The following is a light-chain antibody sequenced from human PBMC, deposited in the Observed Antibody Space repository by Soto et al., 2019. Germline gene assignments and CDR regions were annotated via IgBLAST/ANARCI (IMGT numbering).Light chain of an antibody. CDR2: EVS. Sequence: QSALTQPASVSGSPGQSITISCTGTSSDVGGYNYVSWYQQHPGKAPKLMIYEVSNRPSGVSNRVSGSKSGNTASLTISGLQAEDEADYYCSSYTSSSTLEDVFGTGTKLTVL. CDR1: SSDVGGYNY. CDR3: SSYTSSSTLEDV. J-gene: IGLJ1*01. V-gene: IGLV2-14*01.